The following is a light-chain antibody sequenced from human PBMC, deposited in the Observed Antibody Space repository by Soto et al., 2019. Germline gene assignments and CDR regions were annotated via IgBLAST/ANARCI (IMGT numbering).Light chain of an antibody. Sequence: EIVLTQSPGTLSVSPGERATLSCRASQSVSSDYLAWYQQKPGQAPRLLIYGASSRATGIPARFSGSGSGTDFTLTITRLELEDFAVYYCQQYSRFSCTFGQGTQLEIK. CDR3: QQYSRFSCT. J-gene: IGKJ5*01. V-gene: IGKV3-20*01. CDR1: QSVSSDY. CDR2: GAS.